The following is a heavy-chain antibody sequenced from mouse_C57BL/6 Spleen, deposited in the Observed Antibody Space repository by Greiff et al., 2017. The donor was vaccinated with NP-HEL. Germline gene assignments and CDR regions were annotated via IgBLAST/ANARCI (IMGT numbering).Heavy chain of an antibody. D-gene: IGHD2-2*01. J-gene: IGHJ2*01. CDR2: IDPSDSYT. Sequence: QVQLQQPGAELVRPGTSVKLSCKASGYTFTSYWMHWVKQRPGQGLEWIGVIDPSDSYTNYNQKFKGKATLTVDTSSSTAYMQLSSLTSEDSAVYYCARLGMVPFDYWGQGTT. CDR1: GYTFTSYW. V-gene: IGHV1-59*01. CDR3: ARLGMVPFDY.